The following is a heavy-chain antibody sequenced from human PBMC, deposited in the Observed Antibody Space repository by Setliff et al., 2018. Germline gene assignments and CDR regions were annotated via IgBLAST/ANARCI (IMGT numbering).Heavy chain of an antibody. CDR3: ARGRGPDIVVTIPGDY. D-gene: IGHD2-15*01. J-gene: IGHJ4*02. CDR1: GYTFTTYA. Sequence: ASVKVSCKTSGYTFTTYAISWMRQAPGQGLEWVGWISPYSGKTDYAQKFQGRVIMTIDSSTTTAYMELKNLRSDDTAVYFCARGRGPDIVVTIPGDYWGQGTQVTVSS. CDR2: ISPYSGKT. V-gene: IGHV1-18*01.